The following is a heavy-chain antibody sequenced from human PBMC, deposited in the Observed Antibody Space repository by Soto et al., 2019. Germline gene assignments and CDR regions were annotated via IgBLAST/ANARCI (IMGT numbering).Heavy chain of an antibody. CDR1: GFTFSSYG. CDR2: ISYDGSNK. J-gene: IGHJ6*02. V-gene: IGHV3-30*18. D-gene: IGHD3-3*01. CDR3: AKNCVRVFWSGYPTTYYYYGMDV. Sequence: QVQLVESGGGVVQPGRSLRLSCAASGFTFSSYGMHWVRQAPGKGLEWVAVISYDGSNKYYADSVKGRFTISRDNSKNTLYLQMNSLRAEDTAVYYCAKNCVRVFWSGYPTTYYYYGMDVWGQGNTVTVSS.